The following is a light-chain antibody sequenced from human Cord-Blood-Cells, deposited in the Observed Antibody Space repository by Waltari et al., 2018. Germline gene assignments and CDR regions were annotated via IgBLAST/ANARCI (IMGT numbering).Light chain of an antibody. CDR1: QSISSW. V-gene: IGKV1-5*03. J-gene: IGKJ4*01. Sequence: DIQMTQSPSTLSASVGDRVTITCRASQSISSWLAWYQQKPGKAPKLLIYKASSLESGVPSRFSGSGSGTEFTLTISSLQPDDFATYYCQQNNSFPFGGGTKVEIK. CDR2: KAS. CDR3: QQNNSFP.